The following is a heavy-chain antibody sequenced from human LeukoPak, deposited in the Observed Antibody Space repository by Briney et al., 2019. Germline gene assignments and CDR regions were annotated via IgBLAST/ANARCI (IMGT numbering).Heavy chain of an antibody. J-gene: IGHJ4*02. V-gene: IGHV3-53*01. D-gene: IGHD3-22*01. CDR2: IYSGCIT. Sequence: GGSLRLSCTASGFTIRGYYMSWVRQAPGKGLEWGSVIYSGCITYYADSVKGRFTISRDNSKNTLYLRMNSLRDEDTAVYYCARDSDYDSSCSLEWFDYWGQGTLVTVSS. CDR1: GFTIRGYY. CDR3: ARDSDYDSSCSLEWFDY.